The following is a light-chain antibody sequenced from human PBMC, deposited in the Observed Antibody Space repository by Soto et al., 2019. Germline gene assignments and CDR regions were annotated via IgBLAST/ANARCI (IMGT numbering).Light chain of an antibody. CDR1: NSNIGTNT. V-gene: IGLV1-44*01. CDR2: TNN. J-gene: IGLJ1*01. CDR3: AAWDDSLGAYV. Sequence: QSALTQPPSASATPGQRVTISCSGSNSNIGTNTVNWYQQLPGTAPRLLIYTNNQRPSGVPQRFSGSKTGTSASLAIGGLQSEDGADYYRAAWDDSLGAYVLGTGTKVTVL.